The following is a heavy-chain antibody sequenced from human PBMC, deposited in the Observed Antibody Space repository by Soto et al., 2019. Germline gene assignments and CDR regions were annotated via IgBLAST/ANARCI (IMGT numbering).Heavy chain of an antibody. CDR3: ARDGQQLAGWFDP. V-gene: IGHV1-69*04. CDR2: IIPILGIA. CDR1: GYTFTSYD. D-gene: IGHD6-13*01. J-gene: IGHJ5*02. Sequence: SVKVSCKASGYTFTSYDINWVRQTTGQGLEWMGRIIPILGIANYAQKFQGRVTITADKSTSTAYMELSSLRSEDTAVYYCARDGQQLAGWFDPWGQGTLVTVSS.